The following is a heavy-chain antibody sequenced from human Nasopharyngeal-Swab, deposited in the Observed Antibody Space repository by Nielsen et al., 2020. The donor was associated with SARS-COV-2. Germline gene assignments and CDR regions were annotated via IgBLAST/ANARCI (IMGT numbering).Heavy chain of an antibody. CDR3: ARQSATRGTDGYNFSY. J-gene: IGHJ4*02. D-gene: IGHD5-24*01. CDR2: IYYSGST. V-gene: IGHV4-39*01. Sequence: SETLSLTCTVSGGSISSSSYYWGWIRQPPGKGLEWIGSIYYSGSTYYNSSLKSRVTISVDTSKNQFSLKLSSVTAADTAVYYCARQSATRGTDGYNFSYWGQGILVTVSS. CDR1: GGSISSSSYY.